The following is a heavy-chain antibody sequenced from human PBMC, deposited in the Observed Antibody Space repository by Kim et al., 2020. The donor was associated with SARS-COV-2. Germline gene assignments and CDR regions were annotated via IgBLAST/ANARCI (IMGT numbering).Heavy chain of an antibody. J-gene: IGHJ5*02. Sequence: YAQGFTGRFVFSLDTSVSPAYLQFSSLKAEDTAVYYCARVAANLYNWFDPWGQGTLVTVSS. CDR3: ARVAANLYNWFDP. D-gene: IGHD6-6*01. V-gene: IGHV7-4-1*02.